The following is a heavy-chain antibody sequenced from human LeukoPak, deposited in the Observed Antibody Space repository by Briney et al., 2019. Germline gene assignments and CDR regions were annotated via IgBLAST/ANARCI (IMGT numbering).Heavy chain of an antibody. Sequence: SETLSLTCTVSGGSISSGAYYWSWVRQLPEKGLDWIGYIGYTGDTYYNPSLRSRTTISKDTSKTQFSLRLNSLTAADTAVYYCARVAAATTNPRFDFWGQGTLVTVSS. J-gene: IGHJ4*02. CDR3: ARVAAATTNPRFDF. CDR2: IGYTGDT. CDR1: GGSISSGAYY. V-gene: IGHV4-31*03. D-gene: IGHD1-1*01.